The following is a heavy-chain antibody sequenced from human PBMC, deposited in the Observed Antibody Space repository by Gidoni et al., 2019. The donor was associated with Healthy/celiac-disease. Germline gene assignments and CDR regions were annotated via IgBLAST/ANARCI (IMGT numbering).Heavy chain of an antibody. V-gene: IGHV3-53*01. J-gene: IGHJ4*02. CDR1: GFTVSSNY. Sequence: EVQLVESGGGLIQLVGSLRLSCAASGFTVSSNYMSWVRQAPGKGLEWVAVIYSGGSTYYADSVKGRFTISRDNSKNTLYLQMNSLRAEDTAVYYCARGVRRAAAVDYWGQGTLVTVSS. CDR2: IYSGGST. CDR3: ARGVRRAAAVDY. D-gene: IGHD6-13*01.